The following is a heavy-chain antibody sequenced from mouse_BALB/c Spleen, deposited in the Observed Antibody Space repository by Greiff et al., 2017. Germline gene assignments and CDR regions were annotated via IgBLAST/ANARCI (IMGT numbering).Heavy chain of an antibody. D-gene: IGHD2-10*02. CDR3: ARTGYGNTGFAY. CDR2: ISYSGST. Sequence: EVHLVESGPGLVKPSQSLSLTCTVTGYSITSYYAWNWIRQFPGNQLEWMGYISYSGSTSYNPSLKSRISITRYTSKNQFFLQLNSVTTEDTATYYCARTGYGNTGFAYWGQGTLVTVSA. V-gene: IGHV3-2*02. J-gene: IGHJ3*01. CDR1: GYSITSYYA.